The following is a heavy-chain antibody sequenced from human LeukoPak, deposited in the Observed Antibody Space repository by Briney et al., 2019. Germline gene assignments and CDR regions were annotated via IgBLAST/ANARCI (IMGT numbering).Heavy chain of an antibody. CDR2: INSSSSYI. V-gene: IGHV3-21*01. Sequence: GGSLRLSCAASGFTFSSYSMNWVRQAPGKGLEWVSSINSSSSYIYYADSVKGRFTISRDNAKNSLYLQMNSLRAEDTAVYYCARDIPTATAMVTGGFDYWGQGTLVTVSS. J-gene: IGHJ4*02. D-gene: IGHD5-18*01. CDR1: GFTFSSYS. CDR3: ARDIPTATAMVTGGFDY.